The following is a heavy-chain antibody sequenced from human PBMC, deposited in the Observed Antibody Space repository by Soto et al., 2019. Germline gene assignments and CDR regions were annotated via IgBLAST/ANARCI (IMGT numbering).Heavy chain of an antibody. D-gene: IGHD3-22*01. Sequence: EVQLVESGGGLVQPGGSLRLSCAASGFTFSSYEMNWVRQAPGKGLEWVSYISSSSSTIYYADSVKGRFTISRDNAKNSLYLQMNSLRDEDTAVYYCAREGDYYDSSGHDYWGQGTLVTVSS. V-gene: IGHV3-48*03. J-gene: IGHJ4*02. CDR2: ISSSSSTI. CDR3: AREGDYYDSSGHDY. CDR1: GFTFSSYE.